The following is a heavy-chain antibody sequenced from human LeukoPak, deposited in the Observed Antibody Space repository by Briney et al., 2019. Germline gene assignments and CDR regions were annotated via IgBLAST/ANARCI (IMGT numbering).Heavy chain of an antibody. Sequence: GGSLRLSCAVSGFTVSDYYMSWVRQAPGKGLEWVGLIRDSGEAFYADFARGRFAISRDESENTLYLQMNSLRVEDTAVYFCARDRAANRVWVEFDPWGQGTPVIVSS. CDR1: GFTVSDYY. D-gene: IGHD1-14*01. CDR2: IRDSGEA. V-gene: IGHV3-66*03. J-gene: IGHJ5*02. CDR3: ARDRAANRVWVEFDP.